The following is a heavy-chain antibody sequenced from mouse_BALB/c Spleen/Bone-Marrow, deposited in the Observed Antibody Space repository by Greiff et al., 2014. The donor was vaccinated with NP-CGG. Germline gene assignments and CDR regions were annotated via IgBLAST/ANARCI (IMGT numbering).Heavy chain of an antibody. Sequence: VKLMESGAELMKPGASVKVSCKATGYTFSSYWIEWVKQRPGHGPEWIGEILPGSGSTNYNEKFKGKATFTADTSSNTAYMQLSSLTSEDSAVYYCARRGGWLGYFDVWGAGATVTVSS. J-gene: IGHJ1*01. CDR2: ILPGSGST. CDR1: GYTFSSYW. CDR3: ARRGGWLGYFDV. V-gene: IGHV1-9*01. D-gene: IGHD2-3*01.